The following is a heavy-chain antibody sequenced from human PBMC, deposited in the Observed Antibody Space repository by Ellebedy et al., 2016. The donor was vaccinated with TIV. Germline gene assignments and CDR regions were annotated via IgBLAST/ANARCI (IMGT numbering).Heavy chain of an antibody. J-gene: IGHJ5*02. D-gene: IGHD6-13*01. CDR1: GFTFSSYS. CDR3: ARDSDSSWYPEFFDP. CDR2: ISSSSSTI. V-gene: IGHV3-48*01. Sequence: GGSLRLSCAASGFTFSSYSMNWVRQAPGKGLEWVSYISSSSSTIYYADSVKGRFTISRDNAKNSLYLQMNSLRAEDTAVYYCARDSDSSWYPEFFDPWGQGTLVTVSS.